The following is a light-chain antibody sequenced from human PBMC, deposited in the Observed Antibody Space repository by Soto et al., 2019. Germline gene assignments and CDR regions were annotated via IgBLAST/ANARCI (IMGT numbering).Light chain of an antibody. CDR2: EVN. CDR1: ISDVGGYNY. CDR3: SSYTTSSSYV. V-gene: IGLV2-11*01. J-gene: IGLJ1*01. Sequence: QSVLTQPRSVSGSPGQSLTISCTGTISDVGGYNYVYWYQQHPGKAPKLMIYEVNKRPSGVHDRFSGSKSGNTASLTISGLQAEDEADYYCSSYTTSSSYVFGTGTKVTVL.